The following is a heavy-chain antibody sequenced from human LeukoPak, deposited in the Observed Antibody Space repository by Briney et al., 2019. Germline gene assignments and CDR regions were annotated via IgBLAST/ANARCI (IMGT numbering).Heavy chain of an antibody. CDR1: GFTFSSYW. CDR2: INSDGSTT. J-gene: IGHJ6*03. D-gene: IGHD6-19*01. CDR3: ARAKGSGWYYYYMDV. V-gene: IGHV3-74*01. Sequence: GGSLRLSCAASGFTFSSYWMHWVRQAPGKGLVWVSRINSDGSTTTYADSVKGRFTISRDNSKNTLYLQMNSLRAEDTAVYYCARAKGSGWYYYYMDVWGKGTTVTVSS.